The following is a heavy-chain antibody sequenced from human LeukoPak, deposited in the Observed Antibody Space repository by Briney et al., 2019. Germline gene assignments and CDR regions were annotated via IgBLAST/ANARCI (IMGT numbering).Heavy chain of an antibody. CDR3: ARHFSSGWPYYWYFDL. Sequence: SETLSLTCTVSGGSINNSYWTWIRQPPGKGLEWIGHIYYSGSTNYSPSLKSRVTISVDTSKNQFSLKLSSVTAADTAVYYCARHFSSGWPYYWYFDLWGRGTLVTVSS. D-gene: IGHD6-19*01. CDR1: GGSINNSY. J-gene: IGHJ2*01. CDR2: IYYSGST. V-gene: IGHV4-59*08.